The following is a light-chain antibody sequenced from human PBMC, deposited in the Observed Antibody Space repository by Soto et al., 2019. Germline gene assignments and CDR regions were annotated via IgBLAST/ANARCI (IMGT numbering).Light chain of an antibody. Sequence: EIVLTQSPGTLSLSPGERATLSCRASQSVISTYLAWYQQKPGQAPRLLIYGASSRATGIPDRFSGSGSGTDFPLTISRLEPEDFAVYYCHQYRDSLGTFGQGTKVEIK. CDR2: GAS. CDR1: QSVISTY. J-gene: IGKJ1*01. CDR3: HQYRDSLGT. V-gene: IGKV3-20*01.